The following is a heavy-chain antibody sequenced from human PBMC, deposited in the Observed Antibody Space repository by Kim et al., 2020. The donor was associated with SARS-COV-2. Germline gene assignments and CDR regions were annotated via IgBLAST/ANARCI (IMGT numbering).Heavy chain of an antibody. D-gene: IGHD3-22*01. Sequence: GGSLRLSCAASGFTFSSYAMSWVRQAPGKGLEWVSAISGSGGSTYYADSVKGRFTISRDNYKNTMYLQMNSLRAEDTAVYYCAKDSFTMLVVVTEYFQHWGQGTLVTVSS. J-gene: IGHJ1*01. CDR1: GFTFSSYA. V-gene: IGHV3-23*01. CDR3: AKDSFTMLVVVTEYFQH. CDR2: ISGSGGST.